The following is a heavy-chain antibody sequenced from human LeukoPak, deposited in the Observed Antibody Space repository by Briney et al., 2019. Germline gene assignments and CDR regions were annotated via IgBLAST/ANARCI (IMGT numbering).Heavy chain of an antibody. CDR2: ITGSGGST. CDR3: AKPPPDSSSWLFDY. Sequence: GGSLRLSCAASGFTFSSYAMSWVRQAPGKGLEWVSTITGSGGSTYYADSVKGRFTISTDNSKNTLYLQMNSLRAEDTAVYYCAKPPPDSSSWLFDYWGQGTLATVSS. CDR1: GFTFSSYA. V-gene: IGHV3-23*01. J-gene: IGHJ4*02. D-gene: IGHD6-13*01.